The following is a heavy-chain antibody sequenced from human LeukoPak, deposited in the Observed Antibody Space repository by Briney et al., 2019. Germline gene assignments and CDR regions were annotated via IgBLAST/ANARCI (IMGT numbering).Heavy chain of an antibody. CDR1: GFTFSNYG. CDR2: ISYDGSNK. J-gene: IGHJ3*02. Sequence: AGRSLRLSCAASGFTFSNYGMHWVRQAPGKGLEWVAVISYDGSNKYYADSVKGRFTISRDNSKNTLYLQMNSLRAEDTAVYYCANLASGRDDAFDIWGQGTMVTVSS. V-gene: IGHV3-30*18. CDR3: ANLASGRDDAFDI. D-gene: IGHD3-3*01.